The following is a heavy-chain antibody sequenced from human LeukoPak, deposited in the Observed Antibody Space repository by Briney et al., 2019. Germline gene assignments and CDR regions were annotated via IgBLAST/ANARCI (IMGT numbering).Heavy chain of an antibody. CDR3: PKDPVRGWLPYYYYGMDV. D-gene: IGHD5-12*01. V-gene: IGHV3-23*01. J-gene: IGHJ6*04. CDR1: GYTFSSYA. Sequence: PGGSLRLSCAASGYTFSSYAMSWVRQAPGKGLEWVSAISGSGGTTYYADSVRGRFTISRDISKNTLYLQMTGRRAEDTAVYYCPKDPVRGWLPYYYYGMDVWGEGTTVTVSS. CDR2: ISGSGGTT.